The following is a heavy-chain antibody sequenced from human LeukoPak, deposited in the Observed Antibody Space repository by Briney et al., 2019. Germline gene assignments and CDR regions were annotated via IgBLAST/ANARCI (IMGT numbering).Heavy chain of an antibody. Sequence: GGSLRLSCAASGFTFSIHWMSWVRQAPGKGLEWVANIKQDVSRFFYVDSVKGRFTISRDNAKNSLYLQMNSLRAEDTAVYYCARDRGVYYDTSGMAGDWGQGTLVTVSS. CDR3: ARDRGVYYDTSGMAGD. J-gene: IGHJ4*02. CDR2: IKQDVSRF. D-gene: IGHD3-22*01. CDR1: GFTFSIHW. V-gene: IGHV3-7*01.